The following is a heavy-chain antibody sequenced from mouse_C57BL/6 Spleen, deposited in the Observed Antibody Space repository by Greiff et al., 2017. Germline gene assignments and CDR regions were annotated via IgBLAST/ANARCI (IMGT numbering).Heavy chain of an antibody. Sequence: EVQLQQSGAELVRPGASVKLSCTASGFNIKDYYMHWVKQRPEQGLEWIGRIDPEDGDTEYAPKFQGKATMTADTSSNTAYLQLSSLTSEDTAVYYCTTSRLSLDAMDYWGQGTSVTVSS. CDR1: GFNIKDYY. D-gene: IGHD1-1*02. V-gene: IGHV14-1*01. CDR3: TTSRLSLDAMDY. CDR2: IDPEDGDT. J-gene: IGHJ4*01.